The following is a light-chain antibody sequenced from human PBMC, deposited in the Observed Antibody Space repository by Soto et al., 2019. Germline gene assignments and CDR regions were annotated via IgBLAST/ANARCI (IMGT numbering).Light chain of an antibody. CDR3: QQYGSTPRT. J-gene: IGKJ1*01. Sequence: EIMMTQSPATLSLSPGDRATLSCRASQSVSSSYLAWYQQKPGQAPRLLIYDASRRATGIPDRFSGSGSGTDFTLTISRLEPEDFAVYYCQQYGSTPRTFGQGTKVDIK. V-gene: IGKV3-20*01. CDR2: DAS. CDR1: QSVSSSY.